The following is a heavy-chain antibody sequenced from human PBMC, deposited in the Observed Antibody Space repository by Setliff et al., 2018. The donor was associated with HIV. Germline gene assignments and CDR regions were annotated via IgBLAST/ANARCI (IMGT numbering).Heavy chain of an antibody. V-gene: IGHV4-59*01. CDR2: VYYSGST. J-gene: IGHJ6*03. CDR3: AREEVNRCYYYYMDF. Sequence: SETLSLTCTVSGGSISSYYWNWIRQPPGKGLEWIGYVYYSGSTNYNPSLKSRVTISVDTSKNQFSLKLSSVTAADTALYYCAREEVNRCYYYYMDFWGKGTTVTVSS. D-gene: IGHD2-21*01. CDR1: GGSISSYY.